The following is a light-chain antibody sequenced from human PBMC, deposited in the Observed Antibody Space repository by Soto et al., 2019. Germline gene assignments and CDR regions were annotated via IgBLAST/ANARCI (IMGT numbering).Light chain of an antibody. J-gene: IGLJ2*01. CDR3: ATWDDGLSGVL. Sequence: QSVLTQPPSASGTPGQRVSITCSGSDSNIGSNSVHWYQQVPGMAPKLLVYKGDQRPSGVPDRFSGSKSVTSASLAISGLRAEDEAEYYCATWDDGLSGVLFGGGTKVTVL. CDR2: KGD. CDR1: DSNIGSNS. V-gene: IGLV1-47*01.